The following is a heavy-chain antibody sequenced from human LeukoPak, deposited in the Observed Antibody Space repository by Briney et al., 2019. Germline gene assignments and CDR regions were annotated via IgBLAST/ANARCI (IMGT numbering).Heavy chain of an antibody. V-gene: IGHV4-39*07. CDR1: GGSISRSRYY. Sequence: PSETLSLTCTVSGGSISRSRYYWGWIRQPPGKGLEWIGSIYYSGSTYYNPSLKSRVTISVDTSKNQFSLKLSSVTAADTAVYYCARGNYYDSSTYYRAFDIWGQGTMVTVSS. CDR2: IYYSGST. CDR3: ARGNYYDSSTYYRAFDI. D-gene: IGHD3-22*01. J-gene: IGHJ3*02.